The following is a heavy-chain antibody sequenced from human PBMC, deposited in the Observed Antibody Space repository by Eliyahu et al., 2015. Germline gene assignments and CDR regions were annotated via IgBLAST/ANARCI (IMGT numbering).Heavy chain of an antibody. J-gene: IGHJ6*02. V-gene: IGHV2-5*02. D-gene: IGHD3-3*01. CDR2: IYWDDXX. CDR3: AHSLSPYYDFWSGYYLGTNYYYYGMDV. Sequence: QITLKESGPTLVKPTQTLTLTCTFSGFSLSTXGVGXGXIRQPPGKXLEWLXLIYWDDXXRYXPXLXSRLTITKDTSKNQVVLTMTNMDPVDTATYYCAHSLSPYYDFWSGYYLGTNYYYYGMDVWGQGTTVTVSS. CDR1: GFSLSTXGVG.